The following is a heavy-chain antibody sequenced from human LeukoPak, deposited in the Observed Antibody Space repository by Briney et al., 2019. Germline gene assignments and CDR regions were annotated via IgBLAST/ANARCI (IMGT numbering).Heavy chain of an antibody. J-gene: IGHJ6*04. V-gene: IGHV3-23*01. D-gene: IGHD3-22*01. CDR2: ISGSGTNT. Sequence: PGGSLRLSCAASGFTFSSYAMSWVRQAPGKGLEWVSVISGSGTNTYYADSVKGRFTISRDNSKNSLYLQMNSLRAEDTAVYYCARGPTMKMDVWGIGTTVTVSS. CDR3: ARGPTMKMDV. CDR1: GFTFSSYA.